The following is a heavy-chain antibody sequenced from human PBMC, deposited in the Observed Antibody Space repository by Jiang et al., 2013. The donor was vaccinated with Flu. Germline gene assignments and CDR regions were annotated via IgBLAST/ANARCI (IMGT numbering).Heavy chain of an antibody. CDR3: ARDKDPNLIHYLGY. CDR2: ISYDETTK. V-gene: IGHV3-30-3*01. J-gene: IGHJ4*02. Sequence: VQLLESGGGVVQPGRSLRLSCAASGFTFTTFVMHWVRQAPGKGLEWVALISYDETTKYYADSVKGRFTVSRDNSKSTVYLQMNSLRVEDTAIYYCARDKDPNLIHYLGYWGQGTLVTASS. D-gene: IGHD6-13*01. CDR1: GFTFTTFV.